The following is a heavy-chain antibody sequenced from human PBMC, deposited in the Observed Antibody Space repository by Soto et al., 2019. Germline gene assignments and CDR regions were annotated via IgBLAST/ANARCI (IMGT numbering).Heavy chain of an antibody. CDR1: GFSFSRYW. Sequence: EVQLVESGGGLVQPGGSLRLSCAASGFSFSRYWMSWVRQAPGKGLERVANIKRDGSEKYYVDSVKGRFTISRDNAKNSLYLQSDYLRAEDTAVYYCVRIDTTVGVYSYFDLWGRGTLVTVSS. J-gene: IGHJ2*01. V-gene: IGHV3-7*01. CDR2: IKRDGSEK. CDR3: VRIDTTVGVYSYFDL. D-gene: IGHD1-1*01.